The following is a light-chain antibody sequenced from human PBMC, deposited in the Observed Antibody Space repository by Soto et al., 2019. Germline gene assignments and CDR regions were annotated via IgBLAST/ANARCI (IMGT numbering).Light chain of an antibody. J-gene: IGKJ2*01. CDR1: QSVGRN. Sequence: EIMMTQSPATLSVSPGERATLSCRASQSVGRNLAWYQQKPGQGPRLLIYGASTRATGIPARFSGSGSGTDFTLTISSLQSEDFAVYYCEQYNDWPPYTFRQGTKLEIK. CDR2: GAS. V-gene: IGKV3-15*01. CDR3: EQYNDWPPYT.